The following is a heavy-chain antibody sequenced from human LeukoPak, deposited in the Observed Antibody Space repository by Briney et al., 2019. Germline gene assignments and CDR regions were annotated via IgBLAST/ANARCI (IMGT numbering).Heavy chain of an antibody. CDR3: AANARGWERRRYFDY. D-gene: IGHD1-26*01. CDR2: INPNSGDT. Sequence: VASVKVSCKASGYTFTDYYMHWVRQAPGQGLEWMGWINPNSGDTNYVQKFQGRVTMTRDTSISTAYMELSSLRSEDTAVYYCAANARGWERRRYFDYWGQGTLVTVSS. V-gene: IGHV1-2*02. CDR1: GYTFTDYY. J-gene: IGHJ4*02.